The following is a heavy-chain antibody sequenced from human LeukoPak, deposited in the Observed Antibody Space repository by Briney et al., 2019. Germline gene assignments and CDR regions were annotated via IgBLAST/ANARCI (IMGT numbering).Heavy chain of an antibody. D-gene: IGHD2-2*01. V-gene: IGHV3-30-3*01. Sequence: GRSLRLSCAASGFTFSSYAMHWVRQAPGKGLEWVAVISYDRSNKYYADSVKGRFTISRDNSKNTLYLQMNSLRAEDTAVYYCARDHCSSTSCYDFNWFDPWGQGTLVTVSS. CDR1: GFTFSSYA. J-gene: IGHJ5*02. CDR2: ISYDRSNK. CDR3: ARDHCSSTSCYDFNWFDP.